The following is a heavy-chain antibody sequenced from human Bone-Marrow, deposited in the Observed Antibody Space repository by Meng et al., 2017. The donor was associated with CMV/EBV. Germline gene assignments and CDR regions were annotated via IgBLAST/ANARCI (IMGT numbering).Heavy chain of an antibody. CDR1: GYTFRGYG. CDR2: IITHNGDT. CDR3: ARHYCSSTTCYGYFDY. V-gene: IGHV1-18*01. J-gene: IGHJ4*02. Sequence: ASVKVSCKASGYTFRGYGMSWVRQAPGQGLEWMGWIITHNGDTNYAQKLQGRVTITTDTSTCIVDMELRSLRSDDTAVYYCARHYCSSTTCYGYFDYWGQGTLVTLSS. D-gene: IGHD2-2*01.